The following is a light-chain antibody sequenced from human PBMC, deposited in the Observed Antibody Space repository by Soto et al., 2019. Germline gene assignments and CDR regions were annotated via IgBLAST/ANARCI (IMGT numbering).Light chain of an antibody. Sequence: EILMTQSSATLSLSPGEGATLSCRASHSIERNLAWYQQKPGQAPRLLIYGAFARAPGIPARFSGSGSGTEFTLTISSLQPEDFAVYLCQQYNFWPRTFGLGTKVEIK. J-gene: IGKJ1*01. CDR2: GAF. CDR1: HSIERN. CDR3: QQYNFWPRT. V-gene: IGKV3-15*01.